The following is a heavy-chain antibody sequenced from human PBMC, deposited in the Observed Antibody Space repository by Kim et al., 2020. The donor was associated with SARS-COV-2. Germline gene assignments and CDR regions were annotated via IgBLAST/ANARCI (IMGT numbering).Heavy chain of an antibody. V-gene: IGHV3-33*01. D-gene: IGHD3-16*01. CDR1: GFTFSSYG. CDR2: IWYDGSNK. J-gene: IGHJ6*02. CDR3: ARGERWGPAGYYGMDV. Sequence: GGSLRLSCAASGFTFSSYGMHWVRQAPGKGLEWVAVIWYDGSNKYYADSVKGRFTISRDNSKNTLYLQMNSLRAEDTAVYYCARGERWGPAGYYGMDVWGQGTTVTVSS.